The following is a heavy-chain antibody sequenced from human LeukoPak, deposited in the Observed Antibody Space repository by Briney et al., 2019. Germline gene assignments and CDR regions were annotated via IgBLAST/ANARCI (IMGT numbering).Heavy chain of an antibody. Sequence: SETLSLTCTVSSGSISSYYWSWSRQAPRKGVEWIGYIYYSGSTNYNPSLKTRVTISVDTSKNQFSLKLTSVTAADTAVYYCARMDRSGWYYFGYWGQGTLVTVSS. D-gene: IGHD6-19*01. J-gene: IGHJ4*02. CDR1: SGSISSYY. V-gene: IGHV4-59*01. CDR2: IYYSGST. CDR3: ARMDRSGWYYFGY.